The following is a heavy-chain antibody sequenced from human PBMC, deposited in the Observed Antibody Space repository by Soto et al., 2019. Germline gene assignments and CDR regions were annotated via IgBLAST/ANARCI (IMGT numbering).Heavy chain of an antibody. Sequence: QVQLVESGGGLVKPGGSLRLSCAASGFTFSDYYMWWIRQAPGKGLEWVSYINTSGHSRYPADSVKGRFTISRDNAKNSLDLQMNNLRVEDTAVYYCARDRTDCSRTSCSIDHWGQGTLVTVSS. CDR2: INTSGHSR. V-gene: IGHV3-11*01. D-gene: IGHD2-2*01. CDR3: ARDRTDCSRTSCSIDH. J-gene: IGHJ4*02. CDR1: GFTFSDYY.